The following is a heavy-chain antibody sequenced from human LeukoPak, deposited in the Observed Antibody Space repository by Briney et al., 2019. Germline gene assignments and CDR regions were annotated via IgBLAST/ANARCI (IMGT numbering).Heavy chain of an antibody. Sequence: PGGSLRLSCAASGFTVSSNYMSWVRQAPGKGLEWVSVIYSGGSTYYADSVKGRFTISSDNSKNTLYLQMNSLRAEDTAVYYCARGGGYGDYAFYYYYYYMDVWGKGTTVTISS. J-gene: IGHJ6*03. CDR1: GFTVSSNY. D-gene: IGHD4-17*01. CDR3: ARGGGYGDYAFYYYYYYMDV. V-gene: IGHV3-53*01. CDR2: IYSGGST.